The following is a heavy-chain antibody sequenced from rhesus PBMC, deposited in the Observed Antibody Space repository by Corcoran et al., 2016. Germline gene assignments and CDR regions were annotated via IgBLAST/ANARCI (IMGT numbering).Heavy chain of an antibody. Sequence: QVQLVQSGAEVKKPGSSVTVSCKASGYTFTDYYMHWVRQAPRQGLEWMGWNNPYNGNTKYAQKFQGRVTMTRDTSTSTAYMELSSLRSEDTAVYYCARGGRVVVLTAYFDYWGQGVLVTVSS. CDR2: NNPYNGNT. D-gene: IGHD2-15*01. V-gene: IGHV1S2*01. CDR1: GYTFTDYY. J-gene: IGHJ4*01. CDR3: ARGGRVVVLTAYFDY.